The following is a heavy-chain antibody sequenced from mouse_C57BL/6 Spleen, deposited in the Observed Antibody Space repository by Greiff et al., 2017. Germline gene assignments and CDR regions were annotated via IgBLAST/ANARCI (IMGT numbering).Heavy chain of an antibody. CDR3: ALTTVVARAMDY. D-gene: IGHD1-1*01. V-gene: IGHV1-69*01. J-gene: IGHJ4*01. CDR2: IDPSDSYT. CDR1: GYTFTSYW. Sequence: QVQLQQPGAELVMPGASVKLSCKASGYTFTSYWMHWVKQRPGQGLEWIGEIDPSDSYTNYNQKFKGKSTLTVDKSSSTAYMQLSSLTSEDSAVYNCALTTVVARAMDYWGQGTSVTVSS.